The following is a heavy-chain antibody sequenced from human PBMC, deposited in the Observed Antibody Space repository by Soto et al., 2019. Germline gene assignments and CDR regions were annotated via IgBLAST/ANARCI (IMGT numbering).Heavy chain of an antibody. D-gene: IGHD1-20*01. CDR1: GYTFSTSC. CDR2: IRPDNGNR. Sequence: ASVNVSCKTSGYTFSTSCISWGRQAPGQGLEWVGWIRPDNGNRKSAQRLQGRVTLTTDTSASTAYMELRSLTSDDTAMYYCARDTESNRYNDWGQGTLVTSPQ. CDR3: ARDTESNRYND. V-gene: IGHV1-18*01. J-gene: IGHJ1*01.